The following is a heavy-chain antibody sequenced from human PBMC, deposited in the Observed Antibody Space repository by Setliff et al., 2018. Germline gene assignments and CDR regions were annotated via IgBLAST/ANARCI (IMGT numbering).Heavy chain of an antibody. V-gene: IGHV3-7*01. CDR3: ARVGVFGGGYFDF. CDR1: GFTFSSYW. J-gene: IGHJ4*02. D-gene: IGHD3-16*01. CDR2: IKEDGSEK. Sequence: GSLRLSCAASGFTFSSYWMSWVRQAPGKGLEWVANIKEDGSEKYYVDSVKGRFTISRDNAKNALYLQMNSLRAEDTAVYYCARVGVFGGGYFDFWGQGTLVTVS.